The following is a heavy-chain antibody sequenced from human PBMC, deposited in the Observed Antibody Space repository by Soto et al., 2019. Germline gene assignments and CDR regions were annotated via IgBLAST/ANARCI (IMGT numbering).Heavy chain of an antibody. J-gene: IGHJ5*02. V-gene: IGHV1-69*13. CDR3: ARVGAGSVWFDP. CDR2: IIPIFGTA. Sequence: ASVKVSCKASGGTFSSYAISWVRQAPGQGLEWMGGIIPIFGTANYAQKFQGRVTITADESTSTAYMELSSLRSEDTAVYYCARVGAGSVWFDPWGQGTLVTVSS. CDR1: GGTFSSYA. D-gene: IGHD3-16*01.